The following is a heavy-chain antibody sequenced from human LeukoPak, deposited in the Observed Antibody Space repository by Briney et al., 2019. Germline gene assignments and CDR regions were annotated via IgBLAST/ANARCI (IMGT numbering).Heavy chain of an antibody. D-gene: IGHD1-26*01. V-gene: IGHV3-23*01. CDR3: ARGGSYLSAFDI. J-gene: IGHJ3*02. CDR1: GFTFSDYG. Sequence: GGSLRLSWAPSGFTFSDYGVSWVRQAPGKVLEWISSISSTGGTTYYADSVKGRFTISRDNSKNTLYLQMNSLRAEDTAVYYCARGGSYLSAFDIWGQGTMVTVSS. CDR2: ISSTGGTT.